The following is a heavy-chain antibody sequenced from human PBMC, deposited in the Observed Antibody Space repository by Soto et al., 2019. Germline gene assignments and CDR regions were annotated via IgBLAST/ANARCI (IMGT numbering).Heavy chain of an antibody. J-gene: IGHJ6*02. D-gene: IGHD3-3*01. CDR3: ARDSQSGWPESYYGMDV. CDR2: ISSSGSTI. V-gene: IGHV3-48*03. Sequence: HPGGSLRLSCAASGFTFSSYEMNWVRQAPGKGLEWVSYISSSGSTIYYADSVKGRFTISRDNAKNSLYLQMNSLRAEDTAVYYCARDSQSGWPESYYGMDVWGQGTTVTVSS. CDR1: GFTFSSYE.